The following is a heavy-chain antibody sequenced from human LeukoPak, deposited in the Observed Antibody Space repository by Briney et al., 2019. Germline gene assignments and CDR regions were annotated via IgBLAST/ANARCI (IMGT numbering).Heavy chain of an antibody. V-gene: IGHV3-11*05. J-gene: IGHJ4*02. Sequence: PGGSLTLSCAASGFTFSDYYMSWIRLAPGKGLEWVSYISSSSSYTNYADSVKGRFIISRDNATNSLYLQMNSLRAEDTAVYYCARGDQPLPKFDYWGQGTLVTVSS. CDR1: GFTFSDYY. D-gene: IGHD2-2*01. CDR2: ISSSSSYT. CDR3: ARGDQPLPKFDY.